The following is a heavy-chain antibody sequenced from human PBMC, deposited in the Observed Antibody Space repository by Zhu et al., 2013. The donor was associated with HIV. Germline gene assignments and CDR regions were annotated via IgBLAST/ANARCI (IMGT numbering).Heavy chain of an antibody. V-gene: IGHV1-69*01. J-gene: IGHJ4*02. CDR2: IIFGFNVA. D-gene: IGHD6-6*01. Sequence: QVQLVQSGTEVKKPGSSVKLSCRASGGTFSYYAIHWVRQAPRHGLEWVGGIIFGFNVANNAETFQGRVALTADVSTSTAYLTLSSLTLADTALYYCVLRPKSLVLRTVICPFDYWGLGTLVHRRL. CDR3: VLRPKSLVLRTVICPFDY. CDR1: GGTFSYYA.